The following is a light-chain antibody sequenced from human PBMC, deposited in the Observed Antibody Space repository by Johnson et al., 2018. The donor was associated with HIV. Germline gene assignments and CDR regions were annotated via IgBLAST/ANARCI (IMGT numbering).Light chain of an antibody. CDR1: SSNIGNNY. V-gene: IGLV1-51*02. J-gene: IGLJ1*01. CDR3: GTWDISLSAGGV. Sequence: QSVLTQPPSVSAAPGQKVTISCSGSSSNIGNNYVSWYQHLPGTAPKLLIYENTKRPSGVPDRFSGSKSGSSATLCITGLQTGDEADYYCGTWDISLSAGGVLGPGTKVTVL. CDR2: ENT.